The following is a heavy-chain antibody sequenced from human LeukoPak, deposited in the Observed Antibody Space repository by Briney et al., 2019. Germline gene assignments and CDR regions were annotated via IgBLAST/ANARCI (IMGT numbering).Heavy chain of an antibody. Sequence: PGGSLRLSCAASGFTFSSYAMSWVRQAPGKGLEWVSAISGSGGSTYYADSVKGRFTISRDNSKNTLYLQMNSLRAEDTAVYYCAKEGSIAAAGNPIFDYWGQGTLVTVSS. CDR2: ISGSGGST. V-gene: IGHV3-23*01. CDR1: GFTFSSYA. D-gene: IGHD6-13*01. CDR3: AKEGSIAAAGNPIFDY. J-gene: IGHJ4*02.